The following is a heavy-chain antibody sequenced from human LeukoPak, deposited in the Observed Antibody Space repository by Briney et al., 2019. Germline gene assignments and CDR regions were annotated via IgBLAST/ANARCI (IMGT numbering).Heavy chain of an antibody. V-gene: IGHV3-23*01. CDR3: AKDDGGDYYDSSGYYPFDY. CDR1: GFTFSHYA. Sequence: GGSLRLSCAASGFTFSHYAMHWVRQAPGKGLEWVSAISGSGGSTYYADSVKGRFTISRDNSKNTLYLQMNSLRAEDTAVYYCAKDDGGDYYDSSGYYPFDYWGQGTLVTVSS. D-gene: IGHD3-22*01. J-gene: IGHJ4*02. CDR2: ISGSGGST.